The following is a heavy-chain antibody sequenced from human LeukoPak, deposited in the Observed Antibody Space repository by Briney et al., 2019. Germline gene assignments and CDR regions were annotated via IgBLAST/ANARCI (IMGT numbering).Heavy chain of an antibody. Sequence: GRSLRLSCAASGFTFSSYAMHWVRQAPGKGLEWVSSISSSSSYIYYADSVKGRFTISRDNAKNSLYLQMNSLRAEDTAVYYCARYFCSGGSCYLDYFDYWGQGTLVTVSS. CDR2: ISSSSSYI. J-gene: IGHJ4*02. V-gene: IGHV3-21*01. D-gene: IGHD2-15*01. CDR3: ARYFCSGGSCYLDYFDY. CDR1: GFTFSSYA.